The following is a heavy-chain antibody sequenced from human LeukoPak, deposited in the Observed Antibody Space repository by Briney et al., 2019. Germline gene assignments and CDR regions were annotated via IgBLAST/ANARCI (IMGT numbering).Heavy chain of an antibody. CDR2: INHSGST. J-gene: IGHJ4*02. Sequence: SETLSLTGAVYGGSFSGYYWSWIRQPPGKGLEWIGEINHSGSTNYNPSLKSRVTISVDTSKNQFSLKLSSVTAADTAVYYCARYYYDSSGYYQASYWGQGTLVTVSS. CDR3: ARYYYDSSGYYQASY. D-gene: IGHD3-22*01. CDR1: GGSFSGYY. V-gene: IGHV4-34*01.